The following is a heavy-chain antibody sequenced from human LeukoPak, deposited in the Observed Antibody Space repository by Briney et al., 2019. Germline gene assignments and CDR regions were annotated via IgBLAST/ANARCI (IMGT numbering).Heavy chain of an antibody. CDR1: GFTLTYYA. CDR2: TSYDGDKK. D-gene: IGHD4-23*01. J-gene: IGHJ4*02. V-gene: IGHV3-30*15. CDR3: ARSSYDYGGIEGPFDY. Sequence: GGSLRLSCAASGFTLTYYAMHWVRQAPGKGLEWVAVTSYDGDKKYYADSVKGRFTISRDSSKNTLYLQMSSLRAEDTAVYYCARSSYDYGGIEGPFDYWGQGTLVTVSS.